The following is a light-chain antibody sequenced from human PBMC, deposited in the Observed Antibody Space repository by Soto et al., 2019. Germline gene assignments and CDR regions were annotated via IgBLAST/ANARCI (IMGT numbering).Light chain of an antibody. V-gene: IGKV1-5*01. CDR3: QQYHTFWT. CDR2: DAS. Sequence: DIQMTQSPSTLSASVGARVTITCRASQSASRWLAWYQQKPGKAPKLLIYDASTLESGVPSRFSGSGSGTEFTLTISSLQPDDFATYYCQQYHTFWTLAQGTKV. J-gene: IGKJ1*01. CDR1: QSASRW.